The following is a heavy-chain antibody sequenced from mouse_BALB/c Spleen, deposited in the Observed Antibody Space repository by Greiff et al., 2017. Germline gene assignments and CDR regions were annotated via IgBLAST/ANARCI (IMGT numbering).Heavy chain of an antibody. CDR2: ILPGSGST. CDR3: ARCHYYGSSYDYAMDY. D-gene: IGHD1-1*01. V-gene: IGHV1-9*01. Sequence: QVQLQQSGAELMKPGASVKISCKATGYTFSSYWIEWVKQRPGHGLEWIGEILPGSGSTNYNEKFKGKATFTADTSSNTAYMQLSSLTSEDSAVYYCARCHYYGSSYDYAMDYWGQGTSVTVSS. J-gene: IGHJ4*01. CDR1: GYTFSSYW.